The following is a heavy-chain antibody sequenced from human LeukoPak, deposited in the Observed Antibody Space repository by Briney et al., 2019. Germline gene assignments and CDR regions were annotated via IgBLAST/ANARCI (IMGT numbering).Heavy chain of an antibody. CDR3: ARETAGRYYFDY. CDR2: TYYSGST. D-gene: IGHD2-21*02. V-gene: IGHV4-59*01. Sequence: PSETLSLTCTVSGGSISSYYWTWIRQPPGKGLEWIGYTYYSGSTNYNPSLKSRVTISVDTSENQLSLKLSSVTAADTAVYYCARETAGRYYFDYWGQGTLVTVSS. CDR1: GGSISSYY. J-gene: IGHJ4*02.